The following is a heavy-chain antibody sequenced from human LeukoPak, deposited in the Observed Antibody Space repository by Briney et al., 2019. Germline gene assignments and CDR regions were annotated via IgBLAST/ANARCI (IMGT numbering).Heavy chain of an antibody. CDR1: GFTFSNYW. D-gene: IGHD2-2*01. V-gene: IGHV3-7*01. CDR3: AKGGYCSSTSCYSFDY. Sequence: PGGSLRLSCTASGFTFSNYWMMWVRQAPGKGLEWVANINEDGSEKYYADSVKGRFTISRDNSKNTLYLQMGSLRAEDMAVYYCAKGGYCSSTSCYSFDYWGQGTLVTVSS. J-gene: IGHJ4*02. CDR2: INEDGSEK.